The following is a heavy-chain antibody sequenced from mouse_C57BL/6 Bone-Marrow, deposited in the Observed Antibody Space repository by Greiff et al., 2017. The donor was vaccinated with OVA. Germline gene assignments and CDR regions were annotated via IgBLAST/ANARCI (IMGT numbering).Heavy chain of an antibody. CDR2: ISRGGDYI. D-gene: IGHD1-1*01. CDR3: TGAEGYYGSSSWFAY. J-gene: IGHJ3*01. CDR1: GFTFSSYA. V-gene: IGHV5-9-1*02. Sequence: DVKLVESGEGLVKPGGSLKLSCAASGFTFSSYAMSWVRQTPEKRLEWVAYISRGGDYIYYADTVKGRFTISIDNARYTLYLQMSSLKSEDTAMYYCTGAEGYYGSSSWFAYWGQGTLVTVSA.